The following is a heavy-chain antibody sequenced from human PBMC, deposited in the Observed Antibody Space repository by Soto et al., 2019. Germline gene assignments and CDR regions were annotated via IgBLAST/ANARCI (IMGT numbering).Heavy chain of an antibody. CDR1: GGSISSSSYY. V-gene: IGHV4-39*01. Sequence: SETLSLTCTVSGGSISSSSYYWGWIRQPPGKGLEWIGSIYYSGSTYYNPSLKSRVTISVDTSKNQFSLKLSSVTAADTAVYYCARVGSTSGCYYYYYGMDVWGQGTTVTVSS. J-gene: IGHJ6*02. D-gene: IGHD2-2*01. CDR2: IYYSGST. CDR3: ARVGSTSGCYYYYYGMDV.